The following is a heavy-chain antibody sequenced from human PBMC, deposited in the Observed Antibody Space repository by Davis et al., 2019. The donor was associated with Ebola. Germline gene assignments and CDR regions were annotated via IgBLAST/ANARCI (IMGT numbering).Heavy chain of an antibody. CDR1: GYTFTDFA. Sequence: ASVKVSCKASGYTFTDFAINWLRQAPGQRFEWLGWITTNTASPTYARGFSERFVFSLDTSVNTAFLQINNLRTEDTGIYYCARGMGELALNWGQGTLVTVSS. D-gene: IGHD3-16*01. CDR2: ITTNTASP. J-gene: IGHJ4*02. V-gene: IGHV7-4-1*02. CDR3: ARGMGELALN.